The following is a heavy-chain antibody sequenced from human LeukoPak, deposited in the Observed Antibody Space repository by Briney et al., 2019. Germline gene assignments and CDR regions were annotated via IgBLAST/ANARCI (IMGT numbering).Heavy chain of an antibody. D-gene: IGHD3-10*01. CDR3: ARSLRVRGVPDYMDV. CDR2: IHKSAIT. Sequence: GGSLRLSCAASGFTVSSNYMTWVRQAPGKELEWVSVIHKSAITYYADTVKGRFTISRDNSKNTLYLQMNSLRAEDTAVYYCARSLRVRGVPDYMDVWGKGTTVTISS. CDR1: GFTVSSNY. J-gene: IGHJ6*03. V-gene: IGHV3-53*01.